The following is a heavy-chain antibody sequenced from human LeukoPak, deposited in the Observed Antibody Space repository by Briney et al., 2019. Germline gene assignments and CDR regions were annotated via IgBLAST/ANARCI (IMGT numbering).Heavy chain of an antibody. CDR3: ARDTYCSGGRCYSRVGY. J-gene: IGHJ4*02. CDR1: GYTFTNYP. Sequence: ASVNVSCKASGYTFTNYPMNWVRQAPGQELEWMGWINTNTGNPTYAQGFTERFVFSWDTSVNTAYLQINSLKPEDTAVYFCARDTYCSGGRCYSRVGYWGQGTVVTVSS. D-gene: IGHD2-15*01. CDR2: INTNTGNP. V-gene: IGHV7-4-1*02.